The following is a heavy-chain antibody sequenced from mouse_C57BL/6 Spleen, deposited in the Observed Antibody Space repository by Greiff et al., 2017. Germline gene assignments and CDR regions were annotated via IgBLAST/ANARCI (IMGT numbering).Heavy chain of an antibody. V-gene: IGHV1-64*01. CDR1: GYTFNSYW. J-gene: IGHJ4*01. D-gene: IGHD1-3*01. CDR2: IHPNSGST. CDR3: ARQGYNGPMDY. Sequence: VQLKQSGAELVKPGASVKLSCKASGYTFNSYWMHWVKQRPGQGLEWIGMIHPNSGSTNYNEKFQRKATLTVDKSSSTAYMQLSSLTSEDSAVYYCARQGYNGPMDYWGQATSVTVS.